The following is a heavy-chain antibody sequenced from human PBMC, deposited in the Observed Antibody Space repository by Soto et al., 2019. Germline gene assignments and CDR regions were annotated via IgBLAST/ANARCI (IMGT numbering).Heavy chain of an antibody. CDR3: ASLVVPAAMIRDDAVDI. J-gene: IGHJ3*02. V-gene: IGHV1-46*03. CDR1: GYTFTSYY. CDR2: INPSGGST. Sequence: ASVKVSCKASGYTFTSYYMHWVRQAPGQGLEWMGIINPSGGSTSYAQKFQGRVTMTRDTSTSTVYMELSSLRSEDTAVYYCASLVVPAAMIRDDAVDIWGQGTMVTVSS. D-gene: IGHD2-2*01.